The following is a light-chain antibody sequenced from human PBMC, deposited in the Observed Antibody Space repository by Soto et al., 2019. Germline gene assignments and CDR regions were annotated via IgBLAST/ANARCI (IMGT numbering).Light chain of an antibody. CDR1: SSDGGGYNY. CDR3: STYTSSSALV. Sequence: QSALTQPASVSGSPGQSITISCTGTSSDGGGYNYVSWYQQHPGKAPKLMIYDVSNRPSGVSNRFSGSKSGNTASLTISGLQFEDEADYYCSTYTSSSALVFVTGTKVTV. V-gene: IGLV2-14*01. J-gene: IGLJ1*01. CDR2: DVS.